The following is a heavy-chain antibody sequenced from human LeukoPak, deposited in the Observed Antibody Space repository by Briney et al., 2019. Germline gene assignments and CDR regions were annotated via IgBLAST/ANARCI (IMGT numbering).Heavy chain of an antibody. D-gene: IGHD2-2*01. CDR3: ASGSTSFDY. V-gene: IGHV3-21*01. CDR2: ISGTSTYI. Sequence: GGSLRLSCAASGFTFSSSSMNWVRQAPGKGLEWVSSISGTSTYINYADSVKGRFTISRDNAKNSLFLQMSSLRAEDTAVYFCASGSTSFDYWGQGALVTVSS. CDR1: GFTFSSSS. J-gene: IGHJ4*02.